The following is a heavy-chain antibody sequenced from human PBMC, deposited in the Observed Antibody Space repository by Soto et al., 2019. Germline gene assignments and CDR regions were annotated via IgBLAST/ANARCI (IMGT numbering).Heavy chain of an antibody. Sequence: QVQLVESRGGVVQPGRSLRLSCAVSGFTVSTYGMHWVRQAPGKGLEWVAVISRDGGTKYYADSVKGRFTISRDNSRNTLFLEMNSLRGDDMAVYSCTGEVASGYWGQGTLVTVSS. CDR1: GFTVSTYG. V-gene: IGHV3-30*03. CDR2: ISRDGGTK. CDR3: TGEVASGY. J-gene: IGHJ4*02. D-gene: IGHD2-8*02.